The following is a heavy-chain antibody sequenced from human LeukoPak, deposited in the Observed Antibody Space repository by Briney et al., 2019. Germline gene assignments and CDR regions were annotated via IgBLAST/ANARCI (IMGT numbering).Heavy chain of an antibody. J-gene: IGHJ4*02. D-gene: IGHD3-16*02. CDR2: IYYSGST. CDR1: GGSISSSSYY. CDR3: VRHAVYDYVWGSYRFDY. V-gene: IGHV4-39*01. Sequence: PSETLSLTCTVSGGSISSSSYYWGWIRQPPGKGLEWIGSIYYSGSTYYNPSLKSRVTISVDTSKNQFSLKLSSVTAADTAVYYCVRHAVYDYVWGSYRFDYWGQGTLVTVSS.